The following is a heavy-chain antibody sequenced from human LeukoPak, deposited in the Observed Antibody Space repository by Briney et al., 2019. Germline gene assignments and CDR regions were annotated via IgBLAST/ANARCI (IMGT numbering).Heavy chain of an antibody. J-gene: IGHJ5*01. V-gene: IGHV3-23*01. CDR1: GSYW. Sequence: GSLRLSCAASGSYWMHWVRQAPGKGLEWVSSISADGDDTYYADSVKGRFTISRDNSKNTLYLQMYSLRAEDTAVYFCASAEGDSWGQGTLVTVSS. CDR3: ASAEGDS. CDR2: ISADGDDT.